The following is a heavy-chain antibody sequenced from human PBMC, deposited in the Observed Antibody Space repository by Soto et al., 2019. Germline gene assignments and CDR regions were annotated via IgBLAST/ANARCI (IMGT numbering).Heavy chain of an antibody. D-gene: IGHD6-19*01. Sequence: PGGSLRLSCAASGFTFSRYSMNWVRQAPGKGLEWVSSISSSSSYIYYADSVKGRFTISRDNAKNSLYLQMNSLRAEDTAVYYCARPSFSGWFDFDYWGQGTLVTVSS. V-gene: IGHV3-21*01. J-gene: IGHJ4*02. CDR3: ARPSFSGWFDFDY. CDR1: GFTFSRYS. CDR2: ISSSSSYI.